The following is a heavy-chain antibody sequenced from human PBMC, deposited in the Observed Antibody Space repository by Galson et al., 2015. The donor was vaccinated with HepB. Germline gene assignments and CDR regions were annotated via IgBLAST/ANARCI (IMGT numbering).Heavy chain of an antibody. CDR2: IYAGNSDT. D-gene: IGHD1-26*01. Sequence: QSGAEVKKPGESLKISCTGSGYSFSTYWIGWVRQMPGKGLEWMGIIYAGNSDTRYSPSFQGHVTISVDKSISTAYLQWSSLKASDTAMYYCARPRGRYICYMDVWGTGITVPVSS. CDR1: GYSFSTYW. CDR3: ARPRGRYICYMDV. J-gene: IGHJ6*03. V-gene: IGHV5-51*03.